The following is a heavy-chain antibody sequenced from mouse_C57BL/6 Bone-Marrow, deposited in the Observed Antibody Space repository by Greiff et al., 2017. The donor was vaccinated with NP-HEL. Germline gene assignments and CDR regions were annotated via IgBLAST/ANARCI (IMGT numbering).Heavy chain of an antibody. J-gene: IGHJ2*01. Sequence: EVQGVESGGGLVQPGGSLKLSCAASGFTFSDYGMAWVRQAPRKGPEWVAFFSNLAYSIYYADTVTGRFTISRENAKNTLYLEMSSLRSEDTAMYYFARGGNLTLFDYWGQGTTLTVSS. CDR2: FSNLAYSI. V-gene: IGHV5-15*01. CDR3: ARGGNLTLFDY. CDR1: GFTFSDYG. D-gene: IGHD4-1*01.